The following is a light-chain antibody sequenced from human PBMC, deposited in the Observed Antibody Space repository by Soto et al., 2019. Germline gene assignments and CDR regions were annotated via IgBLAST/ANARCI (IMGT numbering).Light chain of an antibody. Sequence: NFMLTQPHSVSESPGKTVTISCNRSSGGIASNYVQWYQQRPGSSPTTVIYEDNQRPSGVPDRFSGSIDSSSNSASLTISGLKTEDEADYYCQSYDSSNPPPHVVFGGGTKLTVL. CDR1: SGGIASNY. CDR3: QSYDSSNPPPHVV. CDR2: EDN. J-gene: IGLJ2*01. V-gene: IGLV6-57*01.